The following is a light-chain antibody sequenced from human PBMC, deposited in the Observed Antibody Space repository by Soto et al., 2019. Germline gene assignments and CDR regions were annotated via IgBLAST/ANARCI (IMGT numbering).Light chain of an antibody. CDR1: QSLLLDNGYNS. CDR3: MQALETPLT. V-gene: IGKV2-28*01. Sequence: EIVMTQSPLSLPVTPGESASISCRSSQSLLLDNGYNSLDWYLQKPGQSPQVLIYLGSNRASGVPERVSWSGSGKDFTLKISKVEAEDVGLYFCMQALETPLTFGGGTKVEIK. J-gene: IGKJ4*01. CDR2: LGS.